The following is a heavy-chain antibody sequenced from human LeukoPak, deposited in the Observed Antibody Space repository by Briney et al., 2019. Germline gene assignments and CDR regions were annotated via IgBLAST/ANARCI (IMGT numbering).Heavy chain of an antibody. V-gene: IGHV4-34*01. Sequence: SETLSLTCTVSGGSFSGYCWSWIRQPPGKGLEWIGEINHSGSTNYNPSLKSRVTISVDTSKNQFSLKLSSVTAADTAVYYCAREGRYCSSTSCYRSWFDPWGQGTLVTVSS. J-gene: IGHJ5*02. CDR3: AREGRYCSSTSCYRSWFDP. CDR2: INHSGST. D-gene: IGHD2-2*02. CDR1: GGSFSGYC.